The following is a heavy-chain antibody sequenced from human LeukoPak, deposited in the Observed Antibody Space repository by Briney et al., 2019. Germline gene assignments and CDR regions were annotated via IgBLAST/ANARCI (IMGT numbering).Heavy chain of an antibody. Sequence: NPSETLSLTCTVSGGSISSSSYYWGWIRQPPGKGLEWIGSIYYSGSTYYNPSLKSRVTISVDTSKNQFSLKLSSVTAADTAVYYCARLAAAELYYFDYWGQGTLVTVSS. J-gene: IGHJ4*02. CDR1: GGSISSSSYY. V-gene: IGHV4-39*01. CDR2: IYYSGST. D-gene: IGHD6-13*01. CDR3: ARLAAAELYYFDY.